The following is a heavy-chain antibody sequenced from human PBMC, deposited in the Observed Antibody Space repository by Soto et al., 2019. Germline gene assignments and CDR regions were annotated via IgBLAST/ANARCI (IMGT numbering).Heavy chain of an antibody. V-gene: IGHV1-8*02. CDR1: GCTFTNND. Sequence: ASVKVSCKASGCTFTNNDVSWVRQATGQGLEWMGWMNPGSGDTGYAQKFQGRVTMTRDISIATAYMELNSLTSEDTAIYYCARMESFGSLNWFDPWGQGTLVTSPQ. CDR3: ARMESFGSLNWFDP. CDR2: MNPGSGDT. J-gene: IGHJ5*02. D-gene: IGHD5-18*01.